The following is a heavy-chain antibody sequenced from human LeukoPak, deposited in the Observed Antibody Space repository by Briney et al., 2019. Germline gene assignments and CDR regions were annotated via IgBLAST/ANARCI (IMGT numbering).Heavy chain of an antibody. J-gene: IGHJ3*02. V-gene: IGHV4-34*01. CDR1: GGSLRPYY. CDR2: VNHGGST. Sequence: SETLSLTCAVHGGSLRPYYWNWIRQPPGKGPEWIGEVNHGGSTNYNPSLKSRVTISVDTSKTQISLNLRSVTAADTAVYYCARLPGGDSSSVVAFDIWGQGTMVTVSS. D-gene: IGHD2-21*02. CDR3: ARLPGGDSSSVVAFDI.